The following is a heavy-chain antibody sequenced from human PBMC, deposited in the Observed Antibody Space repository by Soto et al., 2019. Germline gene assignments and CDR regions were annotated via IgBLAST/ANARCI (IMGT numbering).Heavy chain of an antibody. D-gene: IGHD6-13*01. CDR3: ARDRQPYSSSWYVRGNWFDP. CDR2: TYYRSKWYN. J-gene: IGHJ5*02. V-gene: IGHV6-1*01. Sequence: SQTLSLTCAISGDSVSSNSAAWNWIRQSPSRGLEWLGRTYYRSKWYNDYAVSVKSRITINPDTSKNQFSLQLNSVTPEDTAVYYCARDRQPYSSSWYVRGNWFDPWGQGTLVTVSS. CDR1: GDSVSSNSAA.